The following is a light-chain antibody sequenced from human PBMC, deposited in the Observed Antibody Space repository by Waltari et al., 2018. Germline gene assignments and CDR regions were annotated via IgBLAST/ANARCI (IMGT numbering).Light chain of an antibody. CDR2: AAS. Sequence: DIQMTQSPSSLSASVGDRVTITCRASQNIGFYLNWYQQRPGKAPNLLIYAASSLQSGVPSRFSGSGSGTDFTLTISSLQPEDFATFYCQQSYNTPYTFGQGTKLEIK. CDR3: QQSYNTPYT. V-gene: IGKV1-39*01. J-gene: IGKJ2*01. CDR1: QNIGFY.